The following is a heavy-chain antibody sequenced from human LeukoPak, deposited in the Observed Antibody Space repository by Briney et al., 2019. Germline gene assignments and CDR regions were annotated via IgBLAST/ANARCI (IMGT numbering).Heavy chain of an antibody. CDR2: INPSGGST. J-gene: IGHJ6*02. D-gene: IGHD3-10*01. V-gene: IGHV1-46*01. CDR3: ARGPPSPWFGELSTYYYGMDV. Sequence: ASVKVSCKASGYTFTSYYMHWVRQAPGQGLEWMGIINPSGGSTSYAQKFQGRVTMTRDTSTSTAYMELRSLRSDDTAVYYCARGPPSPWFGELSTYYYGMDVWGQGTTVTVSS. CDR1: GYTFTSYY.